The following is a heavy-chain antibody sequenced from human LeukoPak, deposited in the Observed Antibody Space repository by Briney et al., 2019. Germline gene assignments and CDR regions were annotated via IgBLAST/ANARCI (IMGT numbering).Heavy chain of an antibody. CDR1: GGSISSPAYF. Sequence: SETLSLTCTVSGGSISSPAYFWGWIRQPPGKGLEWIASVHYGGSTFYNPSLQSRVAISVDTSKHQFSLQLSSVTAADTAVYYCARRPRRGNYYYYMDVWGKGTTVTVSS. CDR3: ARRPRRGNYYYYMDV. CDR2: VHYGGST. D-gene: IGHD3-16*01. V-gene: IGHV4-39*07. J-gene: IGHJ6*03.